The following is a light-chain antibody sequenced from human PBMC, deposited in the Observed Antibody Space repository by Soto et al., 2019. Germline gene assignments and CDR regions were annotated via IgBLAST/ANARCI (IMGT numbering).Light chain of an antibody. CDR2: EVS. Sequence: QSALTQPASVSASPGQSITISCTGTSSDVGGYNYVSWYQQLPDRAPKLLISEVSIRPSGVSGRFTGSKSGNTASLTISGLLAEDGGDYFCASYTSRATYVFGTGTKLTVL. V-gene: IGLV2-14*01. CDR3: ASYTSRATYV. J-gene: IGLJ1*01. CDR1: SSDVGGYNY.